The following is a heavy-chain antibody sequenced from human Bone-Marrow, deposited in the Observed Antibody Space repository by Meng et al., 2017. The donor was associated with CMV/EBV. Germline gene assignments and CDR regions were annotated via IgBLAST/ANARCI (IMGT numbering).Heavy chain of an antibody. Sequence: ASVKVSCKASGYTFTSYYMHWVRQAPGQGLEWMGIINPSGGSTSYAQKFQGRVTMTRDTSTSTVYMELSSLRSEDTAVYYCARDEVVPAAIMGYNWNYIDYWGQGTRVTGSS. V-gene: IGHV1-46*01. J-gene: IGHJ4*02. CDR2: INPSGGST. D-gene: IGHD2-2*02. CDR1: GYTFTSYY. CDR3: ARDEVVPAAIMGYNWNYIDY.